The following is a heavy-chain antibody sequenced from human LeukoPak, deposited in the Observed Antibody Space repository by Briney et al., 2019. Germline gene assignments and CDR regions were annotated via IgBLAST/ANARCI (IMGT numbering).Heavy chain of an antibody. CDR3: ARRGYSGYDQLDY. CDR2: ISSSGSTI. D-gene: IGHD5-12*01. Sequence: GGALRLSCAASGFTFSDYYMSWIRQAPGKGLEWVSYISSSGSTIYYADSVKGRFTISRDNAKNSLYLQMNSLRAEDTAVYYCARRGYSGYDQLDYWGQGTLVTVSS. CDR1: GFTFSDYY. V-gene: IGHV3-11*01. J-gene: IGHJ4*02.